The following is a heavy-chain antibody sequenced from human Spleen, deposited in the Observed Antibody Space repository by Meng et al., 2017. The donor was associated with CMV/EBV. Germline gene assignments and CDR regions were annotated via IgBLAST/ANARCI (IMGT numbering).Heavy chain of an antibody. J-gene: IGHJ6*02. CDR1: GFTFSSYG. Sequence: GGSLRLSCAASGFTFSSYGMHWVRQAPGKGLEWVAVIWYDGSEKYYADSVKGRFTISRDNSKNTLYLQMNSLRAEDTAVYYCAKDSRTYYDFWSGYYYYYYGMDVWGQGTTVTVSS. V-gene: IGHV3-30*02. D-gene: IGHD3-3*01. CDR3: AKDSRTYYDFWSGYYYYYYGMDV. CDR2: IWYDGSEK.